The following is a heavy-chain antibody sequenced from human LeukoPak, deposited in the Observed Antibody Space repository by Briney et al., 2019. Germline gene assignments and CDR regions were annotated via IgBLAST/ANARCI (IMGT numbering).Heavy chain of an antibody. CDR2: IYSGGST. V-gene: IGHV3-66*01. J-gene: IGHJ4*02. CDR1: GFTVSSNY. D-gene: IGHD1-26*01. Sequence: GGSLRLSCAASGFTVSSNYMSWVRQAPGKGLEWVSVIYSGGSTYYADSVKGRFTISRDNSKNTLYLQMNSLRAEDTAVYYCARDSPRTGGSFDYWGQGTLVTVSS. CDR3: ARDSPRTGGSFDY.